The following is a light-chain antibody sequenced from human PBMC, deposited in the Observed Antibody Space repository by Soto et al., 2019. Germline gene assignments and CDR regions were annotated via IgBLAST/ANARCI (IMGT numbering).Light chain of an antibody. J-gene: IGKJ5*01. V-gene: IGKV3-20*01. CDR1: QSVTSGY. CDR3: QHYSSSPPAIT. CDR2: GAS. Sequence: EIVLTQSPGTLSLSPGERATLSCRASQSVTSGYLAWYQQQPNQAPRLLIYGASYRATGIPDRFSGGGSGTDFTLTSRRLEPEDFAVYYCQHYSSSPPAITFCQGTRLQIQ.